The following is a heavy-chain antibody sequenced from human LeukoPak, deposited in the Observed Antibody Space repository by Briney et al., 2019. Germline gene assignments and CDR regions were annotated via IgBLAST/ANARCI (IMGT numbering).Heavy chain of an antibody. J-gene: IGHJ6*03. CDR2: IYHSGST. CDR3: ARVPRSYYYYYYMDV. Sequence: SETLSLTCTVSGYSISSGYYWGWIRQPPGKGLEWIGSIYHSGSTYYNPSLKSRVTISVDTSKNQFSLKLSSVTAADTAVYYCARVPRSYYYYYYMDVWGKGTTVAVS. CDR1: GYSISSGYY. V-gene: IGHV4-38-2*02.